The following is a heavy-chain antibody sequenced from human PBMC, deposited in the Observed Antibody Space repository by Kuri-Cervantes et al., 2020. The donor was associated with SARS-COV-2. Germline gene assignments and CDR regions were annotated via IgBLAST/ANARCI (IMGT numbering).Heavy chain of an antibody. Sequence: ASVKASCKASGYTFTGYYMHWVRQAPGQGLEWMGWINPNSGGTNYAQKLQGRVTMTTDTSTSTAYMELRSLRSDDTAVYYCAREGDTAMVRYYYYMDVWGKGTTVTVSS. CDR1: GYTFTGYY. V-gene: IGHV1-2*02. J-gene: IGHJ6*03. CDR2: INPNSGGT. D-gene: IGHD5-18*01. CDR3: AREGDTAMVRYYYYMDV.